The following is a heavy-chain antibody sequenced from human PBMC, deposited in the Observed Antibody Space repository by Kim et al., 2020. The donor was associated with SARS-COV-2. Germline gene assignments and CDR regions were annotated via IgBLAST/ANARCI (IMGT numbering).Heavy chain of an antibody. V-gene: IGHV4-31*03. CDR1: GGSISSGGYY. CDR2: IYYSGST. J-gene: IGHJ6*02. Sequence: SETLSLTCTVSGGSISSGGYYWSWIRQHPGKGLEWIGYIYYSGSTYYNPSLKSRVTISVDTSKNQFSLKLSSVTAADTAVYYCAREGDLYYYGSGSSLHYYYGMDVWGQGTTVTVSS. CDR3: AREGDLYYYGSGSSLHYYYGMDV. D-gene: IGHD3-10*01.